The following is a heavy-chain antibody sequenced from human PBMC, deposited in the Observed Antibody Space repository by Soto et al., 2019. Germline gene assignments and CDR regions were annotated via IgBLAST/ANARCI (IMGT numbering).Heavy chain of an antibody. D-gene: IGHD5-18*01. Sequence: GASVKVSCKSSGFTFSNSAVQWARQARGQRLEWIGWIVVGSGNTHYAQKFQERITMTRDMSTSTAYMELSSLRSEDTAVYYCAAFKWASYGYTPFDYWGQGTLVTVSS. CDR3: AAFKWASYGYTPFDY. CDR2: IVVGSGNT. J-gene: IGHJ4*02. CDR1: GFTFSNSA. V-gene: IGHV1-58*01.